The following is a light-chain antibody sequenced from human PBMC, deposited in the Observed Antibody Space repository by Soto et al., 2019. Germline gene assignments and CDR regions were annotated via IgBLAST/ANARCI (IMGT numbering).Light chain of an antibody. CDR3: QQTYSTPRT. CDR2: AAS. CDR1: QNIRSR. J-gene: IGKJ1*01. Sequence: DFQLPQSPSTLSASVGDMVTITCRASQNIRSRLAWFQQKPGKAPKVLIYAASSLQSGVPSRFSGSGSGTDFTLTISSLQPEDFATYYCQQTYSTPRTFGQGPKVDIK. V-gene: IGKV1-39*01.